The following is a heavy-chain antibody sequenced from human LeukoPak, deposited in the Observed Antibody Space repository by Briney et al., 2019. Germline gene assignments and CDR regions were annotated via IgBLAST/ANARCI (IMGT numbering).Heavy chain of an antibody. D-gene: IGHD3-3*01. V-gene: IGHV4-34*01. J-gene: IGHJ5*02. CDR1: GGSFSGYY. Sequence: SETLSLTCAVYGGSFSGYYWSWIRQPPGKGLEWIGEINHSGSTNYNPSLKSRVTISVDTSKNQFSLKLSSVTAADTAVYYCARFTRVTIFGVVPRSNWFDPGAREPWSPSPQ. CDR2: INHSGST. CDR3: ARFTRVTIFGVVPRSNWFDP.